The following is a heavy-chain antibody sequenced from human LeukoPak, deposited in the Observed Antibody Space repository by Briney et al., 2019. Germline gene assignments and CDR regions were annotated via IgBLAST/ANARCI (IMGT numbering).Heavy chain of an antibody. J-gene: IGHJ6*03. Sequence: GGSLRLSCAASGFTFDDYAMHWVRQAPGKGLEWVSGINWNGGSTGYADSVKGRFTISRDNAKNSLYLQMNSLRAEDTALYYCAREGKAAAGSDWLLVVGYMDVWGKGTTVTVSS. V-gene: IGHV3-20*04. CDR3: AREGKAAAGSDWLLVVGYMDV. D-gene: IGHD6-13*01. CDR2: INWNGGST. CDR1: GFTFDDYA.